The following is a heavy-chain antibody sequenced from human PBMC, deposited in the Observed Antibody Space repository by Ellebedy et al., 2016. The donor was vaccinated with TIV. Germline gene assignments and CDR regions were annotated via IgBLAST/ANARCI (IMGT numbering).Heavy chain of an antibody. Sequence: MPGGSLRLSCNVSGGSLSRYYWSWIRQPPGKGLEWIAYIYYSGSTNYNPSLKSRVSISVDTFKSQFSLSLRSVTAADTAVYYGARGAYPFYWYGIDVWGQGTTVTVSS. CDR3: ARGAYPFYWYGIDV. CDR2: IYYSGST. J-gene: IGHJ6*02. CDR1: GGSLSRYY. V-gene: IGHV4-59*01.